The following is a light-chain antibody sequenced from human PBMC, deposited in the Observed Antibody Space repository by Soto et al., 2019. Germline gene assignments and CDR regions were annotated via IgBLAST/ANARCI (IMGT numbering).Light chain of an antibody. CDR2: KTS. Sequence: DIQMTQSPSTLSASVGDRVTITCRASQDIGDWLAWYQQKPGKAPKLLIYKTSILESGVPSRFSGRGSVTEFPLTISSLQPDDFATHHCQQYYNSQHTFGQGTKVEIK. CDR1: QDIGDW. J-gene: IGKJ1*01. CDR3: QQYYNSQHT. V-gene: IGKV1-5*03.